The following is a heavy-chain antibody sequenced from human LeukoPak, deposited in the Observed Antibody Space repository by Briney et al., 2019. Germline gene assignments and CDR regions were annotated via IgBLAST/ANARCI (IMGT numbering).Heavy chain of an antibody. CDR1: GYTFTDHY. J-gene: IGHJ6*02. CDR3: ARGSIGPVGLWFGELPYYYYGMDV. CDR2: INPNSGNT. Sequence: ASVKVSCKASGYTFTDHYVHWVRQAPGQGLEWMGWINPNSGNTNYAQKLQGRVTMTTDTSTSTAYMELRSLRSDDTAVYYCARGSIGPVGLWFGELPYYYYGMDVWGQGTTVTVSS. D-gene: IGHD3-10*01. V-gene: IGHV1-18*04.